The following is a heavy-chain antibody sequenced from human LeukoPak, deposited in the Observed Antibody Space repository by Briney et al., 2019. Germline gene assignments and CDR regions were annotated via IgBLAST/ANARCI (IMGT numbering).Heavy chain of an antibody. V-gene: IGHV4-59*12. Sequence: SETLSLTCSVSGGSISSYYWSWIRQPPGKGLEWIGYMYYSGSTNYNPSLKSRVTMSVDTSKNQFSLKLSSVTAADTAVYYCARRYNGYDYGYFDYWGQGTLVTVSS. CDR2: MYYSGST. CDR3: ARRYNGYDYGYFDY. CDR1: GGSISSYY. D-gene: IGHD5-12*01. J-gene: IGHJ4*02.